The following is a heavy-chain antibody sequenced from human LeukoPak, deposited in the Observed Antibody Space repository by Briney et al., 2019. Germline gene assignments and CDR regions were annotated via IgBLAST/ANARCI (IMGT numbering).Heavy chain of an antibody. J-gene: IGHJ4*02. CDR3: ARGASNSGYDLDY. CDR1: GGSFSGYY. D-gene: IGHD5-12*01. Sequence: EPSETLSLTCAVYGGSFSGYYWSWIRQPPGKGLEWIGEINHSGSTNYNPSLKSRVTISVDTSKNQFSLKLSSVTAADTAVYYCARGASNSGYDLDYWGQGTLVTVSS. V-gene: IGHV4-34*01. CDR2: INHSGST.